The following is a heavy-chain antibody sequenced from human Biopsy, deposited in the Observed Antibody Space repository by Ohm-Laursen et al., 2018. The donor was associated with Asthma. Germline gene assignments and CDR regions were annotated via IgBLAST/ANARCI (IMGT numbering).Heavy chain of an antibody. Sequence: PSETLSLTCAVSDASITSSAYYWGWIRQPPGKGLEWIGSMYYGETTYYSPSPKSRVTISVDTSKNQFSLILSSVTAADTAGYYCARHDHRWDTYADFWGQGTLVTVSS. D-gene: IGHD2-2*01. CDR2: MYYGETT. J-gene: IGHJ4*02. CDR3: ARHDHRWDTYADF. V-gene: IGHV4-39*01. CDR1: DASITSSAYY.